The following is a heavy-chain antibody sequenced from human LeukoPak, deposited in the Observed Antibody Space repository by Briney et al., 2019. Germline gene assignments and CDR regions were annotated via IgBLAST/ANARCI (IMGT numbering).Heavy chain of an antibody. Sequence: ASVKVSCKVSAYTLTELSIHWVRQAPGKGLEWMGGFDPEYGEIIYAQKFQGRVTMTEDTSTDTAYMELSSLRSEDTAMYYCATDLATAMVKDQSNYWGQGTLVTVSS. V-gene: IGHV1-24*01. CDR1: AYTLTELS. D-gene: IGHD5-18*01. CDR3: ATDLATAMVKDQSNY. J-gene: IGHJ4*02. CDR2: FDPEYGEI.